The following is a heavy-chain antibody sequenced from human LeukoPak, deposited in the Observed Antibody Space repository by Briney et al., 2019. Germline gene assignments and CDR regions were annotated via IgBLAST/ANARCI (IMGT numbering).Heavy chain of an antibody. CDR2: ISGAGSIT. CDR1: GFPFSDYG. D-gene: IGHD3-10*02. J-gene: IGHJ6*04. Sequence: GGSLRLSCAASGFPFSDYGMSWIRQAPGKSLEWVSFISGAGSITDYADSVKGRFTISRDNAKNSLYLQMNSLRAEDTAVYYCAELGITMIGGVWGKGTTVTISS. V-gene: IGHV3-23*01. CDR3: AELGITMIGGV.